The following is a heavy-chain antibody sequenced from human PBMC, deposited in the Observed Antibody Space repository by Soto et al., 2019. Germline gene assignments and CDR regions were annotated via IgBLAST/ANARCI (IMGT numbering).Heavy chain of an antibody. J-gene: IGHJ6*02. Sequence: PGGSLRLSCAASGFTFSSYAMSWVRQAPGKGLEWVSAISGSGGSTYYADSVKGRFTISRDNSKNTLYLQMNSLRAEDTAVYYCARRNYDFWSGYSYYGMDVWGQGTTVTVSS. CDR2: ISGSGGST. CDR3: ARRNYDFWSGYSYYGMDV. V-gene: IGHV3-23*01. D-gene: IGHD3-3*01. CDR1: GFTFSSYA.